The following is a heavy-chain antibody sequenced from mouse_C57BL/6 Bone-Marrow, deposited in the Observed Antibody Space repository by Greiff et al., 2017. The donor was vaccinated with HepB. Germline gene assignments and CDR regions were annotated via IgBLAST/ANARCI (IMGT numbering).Heavy chain of an antibody. V-gene: IGHV14-4*01. CDR2: IDPENGDT. D-gene: IGHD1-1*02. J-gene: IGHJ3*01. CDR3: TKDYTWW. CDR1: GFNIKDDY. Sequence: EVQGVESGAELVRPGASVKLSCTASGFNIKDDYMHWVKQRPEQGLEWIGWIDPENGDTEYASKFQGKATITADTSSNTAYLQLSSLTSEDTAVYYCTKDYTWWGGQGTLVTVSA.